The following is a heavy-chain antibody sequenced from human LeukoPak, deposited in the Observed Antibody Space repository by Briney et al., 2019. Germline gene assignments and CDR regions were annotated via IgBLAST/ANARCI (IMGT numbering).Heavy chain of an antibody. Sequence: SETLSLTCTVYVGSISSYYWSCIRQPAGKGLEWIWRIYTSGSTNYNPSLKSRGTMSVDTSKNQFSLNLNSVTAADTADYYCARVKTDYGDYEDGNFDYWGQGTLVTVSS. J-gene: IGHJ4*02. V-gene: IGHV4-4*07. CDR3: ARVKTDYGDYEDGNFDY. CDR1: VGSISSYY. D-gene: IGHD4-17*01. CDR2: IYTSGST.